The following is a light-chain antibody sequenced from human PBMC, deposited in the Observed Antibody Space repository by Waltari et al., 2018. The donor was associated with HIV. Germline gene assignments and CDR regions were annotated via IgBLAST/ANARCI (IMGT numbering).Light chain of an antibody. Sequence: DIQITQSPSSLSASVGARVTITCRASPIITTYFNLSQQRPGKALMLLISAASTLQNRVTLRFSGSGSGIDFTLTISSLEAEDLATYYCQQTFTIPWTFGQGTKVEIK. CDR1: PIITTY. CDR2: AAS. CDR3: QQTFTIPWT. J-gene: IGKJ1*01. V-gene: IGKV1-39*01.